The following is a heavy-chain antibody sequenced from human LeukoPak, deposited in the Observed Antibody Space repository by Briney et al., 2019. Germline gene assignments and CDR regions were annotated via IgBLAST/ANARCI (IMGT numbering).Heavy chain of an antibody. V-gene: IGHV3-30*18. J-gene: IGHJ3*02. CDR2: ISYDGSNK. CDR1: GFTFSSYG. CDR3: AKDRTGAFDI. Sequence: GGSLRLSCAASGFTFSSYGMHWVRQAPGKGLEWVAVISYDGSNKYYADSVKGRFTISRDNSENTLYLQMNSLRAEDTAVYYCAKDRTGAFDIWGQGTMVTVSS.